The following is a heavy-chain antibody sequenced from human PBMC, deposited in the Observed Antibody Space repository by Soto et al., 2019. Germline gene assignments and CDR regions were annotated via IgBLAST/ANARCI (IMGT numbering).Heavy chain of an antibody. Sequence: LSLTCSVSGASIRSGGYYWSWLRQSPGKGLEWIGHIYYTGSNFYSPSLKSRLTISLDTSKNQLSLDLRSVTAADTAMYYCARIEMASIKWGRGTLVTVSS. CDR1: GASIRSGGYY. V-gene: IGHV4-31*03. CDR3: ARIEMASIK. J-gene: IGHJ1*01. CDR2: IYYTGSN.